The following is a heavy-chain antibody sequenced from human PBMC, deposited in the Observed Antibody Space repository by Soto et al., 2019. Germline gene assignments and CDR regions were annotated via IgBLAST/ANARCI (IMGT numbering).Heavy chain of an antibody. D-gene: IGHD2-2*01. CDR3: ARDLGVLVPADSYNWFDP. CDR2: IIPIFGTA. V-gene: IGHV1-69*13. J-gene: IGHJ5*02. CDR1: GGTFSSYA. Sequence: ASVKVSCKASGGTFSSYAISWVRQAPGQGLEWMGGIIPIFGTANYAQKFQGRVTITADESTSTAYMELSSLRSEDTAVYYCARDLGVLVPADSYNWFDPWGQGTLVTVSS.